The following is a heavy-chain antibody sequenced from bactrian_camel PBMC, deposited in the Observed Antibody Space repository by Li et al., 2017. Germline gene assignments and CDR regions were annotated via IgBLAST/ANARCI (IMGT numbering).Heavy chain of an antibody. V-gene: IGHV3S53*01. J-gene: IGHJ4*01. D-gene: IGHD6*01. CDR3: AADVGSMSGNCQPNY. CDR1: GHTGTGYC. CDR2: IANYGST. Sequence: HVQLVESGGGSVQVGESLRLSCAASGHTGTGYCMGWFRQTPRKEREGVAAIANYGSTKYADSVKGRFTISQDDAKNTVYLQMNNLKPEDTAMYYCAADVGSMSGNCQPNYWGRGTQVTVS.